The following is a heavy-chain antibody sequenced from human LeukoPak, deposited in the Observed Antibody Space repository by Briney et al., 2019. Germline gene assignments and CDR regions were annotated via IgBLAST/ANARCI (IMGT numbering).Heavy chain of an antibody. V-gene: IGHV4-34*01. J-gene: IGHJ4*02. Sequence: TWESLSLTCAVYGGSFSGYYWSWIRQPPGKGLEWIGEINHSGSTNYNPSLKSRVTISVDTSKNQFSLKPSSVTAADTAVYYCARGASVDTAMVPFDYWGQGTPVTVSS. CDR2: INHSGST. CDR1: GGSFSGYY. D-gene: IGHD5-18*01. CDR3: ARGASVDTAMVPFDY.